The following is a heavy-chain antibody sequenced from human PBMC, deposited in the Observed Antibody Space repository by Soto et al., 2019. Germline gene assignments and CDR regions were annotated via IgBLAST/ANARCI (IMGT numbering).Heavy chain of an antibody. CDR3: ARAVTWGLDV. Sequence: EVQLVESGGGLVQPGGSLRLSCAASGFTFSLYSMSWVRQAPGKGLEWVSYISRSSTGIHYAAPVKGRFTSSRDDATNSMHLQMTSLRDGDTAVYYCARAVTWGLDVWGQGTTVSISS. V-gene: IGHV3-48*02. CDR2: ISRSSTGI. D-gene: IGHD3-10*01. CDR1: GFTFSLYS. J-gene: IGHJ6*02.